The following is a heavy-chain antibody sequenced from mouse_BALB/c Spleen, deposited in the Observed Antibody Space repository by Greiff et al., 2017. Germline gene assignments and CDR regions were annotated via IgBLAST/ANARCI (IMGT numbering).Heavy chain of an antibody. J-gene: IGHJ4*01. CDR3: ARCLISMDY. CDR2: ISSGGSYT. CDR1: GFTFSSYA. Sequence: EVHLVESGGGLVKPGGSLKLSCAASGFTFSSYAMSWVRQSPEKRLEWVAEISSGGSYTYYPDTVTGRFTISRDNAKNTLYLEMSSLRSEDTAMYYCARCLISMDYWGQGTSVTVSS. V-gene: IGHV5-9-4*01.